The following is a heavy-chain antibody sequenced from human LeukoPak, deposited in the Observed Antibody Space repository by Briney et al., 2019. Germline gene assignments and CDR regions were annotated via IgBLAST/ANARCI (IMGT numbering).Heavy chain of an antibody. CDR2: IYYSGST. J-gene: IGHJ4*02. CDR3: ARDQSGKYYYDNSGYYGLDY. Sequence: KPSETLSLTCTVSGGSISSGDYYWSWIRQPPGKGLEWIGYIYYSGSTYYNPSLKSRVTISVDTSKNQFSLKLSSVTAADTAVYYCARDQSGKYYYDNSGYYGLDYWGQGTLVTVSS. CDR1: GGSISSGDYY. D-gene: IGHD3-22*01. V-gene: IGHV4-30-4*01.